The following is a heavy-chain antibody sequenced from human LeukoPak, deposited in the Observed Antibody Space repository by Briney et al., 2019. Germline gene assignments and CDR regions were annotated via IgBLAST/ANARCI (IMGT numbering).Heavy chain of an antibody. Sequence: SETLSLTCTVSGGSISSGGYYWSWIRQPPGKGLEWIGYIYYSGSTYYNPSLKSRVTISVDTSKNQFSLKLSSVTAADTAVYYCARGPNYDFWSGYQGWFDPWGQGTLVTVSS. CDR1: GGSISSGGYY. J-gene: IGHJ5*02. CDR2: IYYSGST. CDR3: ARGPNYDFWSGYQGWFDP. V-gene: IGHV4-30-4*08. D-gene: IGHD3-3*01.